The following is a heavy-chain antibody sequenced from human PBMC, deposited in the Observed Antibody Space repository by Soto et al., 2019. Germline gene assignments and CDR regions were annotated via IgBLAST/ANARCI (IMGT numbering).Heavy chain of an antibody. CDR3: ARTARVPDF. J-gene: IGHJ4*02. CDR1: GASITTYY. V-gene: IGHV4-59*01. D-gene: IGHD2-2*01. CDR2: IYHTGVT. Sequence: SETLSLNCPVSGASITTYYWSWFRQPPGQGLESLGYIYHTGVTNSNPSLRGRLSISIDTAKNQFSLKLSSVTSADTAIYYCARTARVPDFWGPGILVTVSS.